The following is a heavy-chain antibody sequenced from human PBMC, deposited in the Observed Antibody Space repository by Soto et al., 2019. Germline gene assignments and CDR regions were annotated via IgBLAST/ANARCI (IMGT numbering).Heavy chain of an antibody. CDR2: IRTRANSFAT. Sequence: GGSLRLSCAASGFIFSDSTIHWVRQISGKGLEWVGRIRTRANSFATEYTASLKGRFTISRDDSKSTLYLQMNSLKTEDTAVYYCWDSVGPGRDWGQGTTVTVSS. V-gene: IGHV3-73*01. CDR3: WDSVGPGRD. D-gene: IGHD2-15*01. J-gene: IGHJ6*02. CDR1: GFIFSDST.